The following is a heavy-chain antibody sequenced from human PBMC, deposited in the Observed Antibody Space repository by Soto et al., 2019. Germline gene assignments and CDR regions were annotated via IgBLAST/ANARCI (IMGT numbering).Heavy chain of an antibody. V-gene: IGHV4-59*01. CDR1: GGSISSYY. CDR2: IYYSGST. Sequence: SETLSLTCTVSGGSISSYYWSWIRQPPGKGLEWIGYIYYSGSTNYNPSLKSRVTISVDTSKNQFSLKLSSVTAADTAVYYCARENRNYYDTPGRAFDIWGQGTMVTVSS. D-gene: IGHD3-22*01. J-gene: IGHJ3*02. CDR3: ARENRNYYDTPGRAFDI.